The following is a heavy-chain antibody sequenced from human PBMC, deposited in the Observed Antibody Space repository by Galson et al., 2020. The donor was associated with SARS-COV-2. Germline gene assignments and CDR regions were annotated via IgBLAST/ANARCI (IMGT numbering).Heavy chain of an antibody. V-gene: IGHV3-20*01. CDR1: GFTFDDYG. CDR2: INWNGGST. D-gene: IGHD1-26*01. J-gene: IGHJ3*02. CDR3: ARGPSGGYSTDDAFDI. Sequence: GGSLRLSCAASGFTFDDYGMSWVRQAPGKGLEWVSGINWNGGSTGYADSVKGRFTISRDNAKNSLYLQMNSLRAEDTALYHCARGPSGGYSTDDAFDIWGQGTMVTVSS.